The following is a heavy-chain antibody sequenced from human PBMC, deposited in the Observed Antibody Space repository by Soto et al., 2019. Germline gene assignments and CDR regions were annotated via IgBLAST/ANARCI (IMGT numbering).Heavy chain of an antibody. CDR3: AKDLRLDIVVVPAYYYYYYGMDV. V-gene: IGHV3-30*18. D-gene: IGHD2-2*03. Sequence: GGSLRLSCAASGFTFSSYGMHWVRQAPGKGLEWVAVISYDGSNKYYADSVKGRFTISRDNSKNTLYLQMNSLRAEDTAVYYCAKDLRLDIVVVPAYYYYYYGMDVWGQGTTVTVSS. CDR1: GFTFSSYG. CDR2: ISYDGSNK. J-gene: IGHJ6*02.